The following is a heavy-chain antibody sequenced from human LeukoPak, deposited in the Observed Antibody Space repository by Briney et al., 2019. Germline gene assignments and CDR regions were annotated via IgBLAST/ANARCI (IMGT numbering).Heavy chain of an antibody. D-gene: IGHD6-13*01. CDR2: IKKDGSEK. Sequence: GGSLRLSCAASGFTFSSYWMSWVRQAPGKGLEWVANIKKDGSEKYYVDSVKGRFTISRDNAKTSLYLQMNSLRAEDTALYYCARAGSSWYSYYFDYWGQGTLVTVSS. CDR3: ARAGSSWYSYYFDY. CDR1: GFTFSSYW. J-gene: IGHJ4*02. V-gene: IGHV3-7*03.